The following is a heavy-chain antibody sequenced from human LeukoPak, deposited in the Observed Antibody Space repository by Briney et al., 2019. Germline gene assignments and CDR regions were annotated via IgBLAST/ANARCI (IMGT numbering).Heavy chain of an antibody. CDR3: ARGGSRQWLVQGFDY. CDR1: GGSISSYY. V-gene: IGHV4-59*08. Sequence: SETLSLTCTVSGGSISSYYWSWIRQSPGKGLEWIGYIYYSGSTNYNPSLKSRVTIAVDTSKNQFSLKLSSVTAADTAVYYCARGGSRQWLVQGFDYWGQGTLVTVSS. CDR2: IYYSGST. D-gene: IGHD6-19*01. J-gene: IGHJ4*02.